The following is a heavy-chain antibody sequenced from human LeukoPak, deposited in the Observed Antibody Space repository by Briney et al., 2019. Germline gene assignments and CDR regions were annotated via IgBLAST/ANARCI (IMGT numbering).Heavy chain of an antibody. D-gene: IGHD2-15*01. CDR1: GFTFSSCE. V-gene: IGHV3-48*03. CDR3: AREARWVVAATGLLDY. CDR2: ISSSGSPI. J-gene: IGHJ4*02. Sequence: GGSLRLSCAASGFTFSSCEMNWVRQAPGKGLEWVSYISSSGSPIYYADSVKGRFTISRDNAKNSLYLQMNSLRAEDTAVYYCAREARWVVAATGLLDYWGQGTLVTVSS.